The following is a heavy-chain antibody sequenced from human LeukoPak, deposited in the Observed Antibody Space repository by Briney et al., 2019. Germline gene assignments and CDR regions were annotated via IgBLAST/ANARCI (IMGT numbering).Heavy chain of an antibody. J-gene: IGHJ3*02. CDR1: GDSVSSNSAA. D-gene: IGHD6-19*01. Sequence: SQTLSLTCAISGDSVSSNSAAWNWIRQSPSRGLEWLGRTYYRSKWYNDYAVSVKSRISINPDTSKNQFSLQLNSVTPEDTAVYYCATARPSGPGSAFDIWGQGTMVTVSS. V-gene: IGHV6-1*01. CDR2: TYYRSKWYN. CDR3: ATARPSGPGSAFDI.